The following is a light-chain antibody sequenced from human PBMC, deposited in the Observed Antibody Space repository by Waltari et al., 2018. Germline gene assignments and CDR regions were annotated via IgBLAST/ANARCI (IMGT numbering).Light chain of an antibody. Sequence: EIVMTQSPATLSVSPGEGATLSCRASQSINTNLAWYQQKPGQPPRLLIIGASTRATGIPDRFSGSGSGTEFTLTISSLQSEDFAAYFCQHYNNWPLTFGGGTKVEIK. CDR2: GAS. CDR1: QSINTN. V-gene: IGKV3-15*01. J-gene: IGKJ4*01. CDR3: QHYNNWPLT.